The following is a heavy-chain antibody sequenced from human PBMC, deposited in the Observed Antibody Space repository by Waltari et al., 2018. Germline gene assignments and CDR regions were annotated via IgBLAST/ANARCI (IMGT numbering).Heavy chain of an antibody. CDR3: ARADYGGNSGRYYFDY. D-gene: IGHD4-17*01. J-gene: IGHJ4*02. Sequence: EVQLVESGGGLVQPGGSLRLSCAASGFTFSSYSMNWVRQAPGKGLEWVSYISSSSSTIYYADSVKGRFTISRDNAKNSRYLQMNSLRAEDTAVYYCARADYGGNSGRYYFDYWGQGTLVTVSS. CDR2: ISSSSSTI. CDR1: GFTFSSYS. V-gene: IGHV3-48*04.